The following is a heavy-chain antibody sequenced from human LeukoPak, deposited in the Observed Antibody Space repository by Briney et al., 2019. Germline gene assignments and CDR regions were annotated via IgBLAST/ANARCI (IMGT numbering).Heavy chain of an antibody. CDR2: IYYSGST. V-gene: IGHV4-59*01. J-gene: IGHJ4*02. CDR3: ARGSTVTTRWAYDY. D-gene: IGHD4-17*01. CDR1: GGTISSYY. Sequence: SETLSLTCTVSGGTISSYYWNWIRQPPGKGLEWIGYIYYSGSTNYNPSLKKRLTISVETTKSQFSLKLSSVTAADTAVYYCARGSTVTTRWAYDYWGQGTLVTVSS.